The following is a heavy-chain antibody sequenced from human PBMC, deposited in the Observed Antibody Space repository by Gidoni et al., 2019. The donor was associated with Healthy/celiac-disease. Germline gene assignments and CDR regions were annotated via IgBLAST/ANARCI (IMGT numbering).Heavy chain of an antibody. CDR3: ARGYGGIAAAGTVGFGFDI. D-gene: IGHD6-13*01. J-gene: IGHJ3*02. CDR1: GGTFSSYA. V-gene: IGHV1-69*01. Sequence: QVQLVQSGAEVKKPGSSVKVSCKASGGTFSSYAISWVRQAPGQGLEWMGGIIPIFGTANYAQKFQGRVTITADESTGTAYMELSSLRSEDTAVYYCARGYGGIAAAGTVGFGFDIWGQGTMVTVSS. CDR2: IIPIFGTA.